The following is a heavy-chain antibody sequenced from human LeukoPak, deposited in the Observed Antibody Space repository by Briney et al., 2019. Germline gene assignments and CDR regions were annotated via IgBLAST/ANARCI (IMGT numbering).Heavy chain of an antibody. D-gene: IGHD3-22*01. CDR1: GFTFSNAW. J-gene: IGHJ3*02. CDR2: IKSKTDGRTT. CDR3: LYDSSGHPDAFDI. Sequence: GGSLRLSCAASGFTFSNAWMSWVRRAPGKGLEWVGRIKSKTDGRTTDYAAPVKGRFTISRDDSKNTLYLQMNSLKTEDTAVYYCLYDSSGHPDAFDIWGQGTMVTVTS. V-gene: IGHV3-15*01.